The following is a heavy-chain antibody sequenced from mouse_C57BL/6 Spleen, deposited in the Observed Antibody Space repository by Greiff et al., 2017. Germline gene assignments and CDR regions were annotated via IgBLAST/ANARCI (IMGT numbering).Heavy chain of an antibody. CDR1: GYAFSSYW. Sequence: QVQLQQSGAELVKPGASVKISCKASGYAFSSYWMTWVKQKPGKGLEWIGQIYPGDGDTNYNGKLKGKATLTADKSSSTAYMQLSSLTSEDAAVYFCSSYYGSSPWFAYGGKGTLVTVSA. D-gene: IGHD1-1*01. CDR3: SSYYGSSPWFAY. CDR2: IYPGDGDT. J-gene: IGHJ3*01. V-gene: IGHV1-80*01.